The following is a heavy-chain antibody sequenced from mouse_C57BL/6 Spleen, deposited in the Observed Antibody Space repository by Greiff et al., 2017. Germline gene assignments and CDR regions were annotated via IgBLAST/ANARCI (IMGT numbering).Heavy chain of an antibody. CDR1: GYSITSGYY. CDR2: ISYDGSN. J-gene: IGHJ4*01. D-gene: IGHD3-2*02. Sequence: ESGPGLVKPSQSLSLTCSVTGYSITSGYYWNWIRQFPGNKLEWMGYISYDGSNNYNPSLKNRISITRDTSKNQFFLKLNSVTTEDTATYYCAAHSSGYPYYYAMDYWGQGTSVTVSS. CDR3: AAHSSGYPYYYAMDY. V-gene: IGHV3-6*01.